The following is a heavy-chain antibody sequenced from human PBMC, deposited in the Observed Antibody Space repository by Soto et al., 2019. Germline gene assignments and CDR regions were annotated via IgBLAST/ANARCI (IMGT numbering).Heavy chain of an antibody. CDR2: INHSGST. Sequence: SETLSLTCAVYGGSFGGYYGTGPRNPPWKGREWIGEINHSGSTNYNPSLKSRVTIPVDTSKNQFSLKLSSVTAADTAVYYCARGDIRIAAAGTYYFDYWGQGTLVTVSS. V-gene: IGHV4-34*01. CDR1: GGSFGGYY. CDR3: ARGDIRIAAAGTYYFDY. J-gene: IGHJ4*02. D-gene: IGHD6-13*01.